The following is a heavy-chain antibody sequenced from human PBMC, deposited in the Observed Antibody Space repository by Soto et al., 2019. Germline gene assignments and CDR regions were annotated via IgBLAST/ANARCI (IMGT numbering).Heavy chain of an antibody. J-gene: IGHJ6*02. Sequence: QVQLVQSGAELKKPGASVKVSCKASGYTFTNYGISWVRQAPGQGLEWMGWINTYHGNTKYAQKLQGRVTMTKDTSTSTAYMELTSLRSDDTAVYYCARSPVYSASRGYFYYGMKIWGQGTKVIVSS. V-gene: IGHV1-18*01. CDR2: INTYHGNT. CDR3: ARSPVYSASRGYFYYGMKI. D-gene: IGHD6-13*01. CDR1: GYTFTNYG.